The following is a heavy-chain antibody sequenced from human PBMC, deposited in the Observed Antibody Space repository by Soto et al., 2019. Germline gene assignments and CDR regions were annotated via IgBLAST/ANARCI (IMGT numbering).Heavy chain of an antibody. J-gene: IGHJ6*02. CDR2: ISYDGSNK. D-gene: IGHD2-2*02. CDR1: GFTFSSYG. CDR3: AKEGPIVVVPAAIPQEGVDV. Sequence: PGGSLRLSCAASGFTFSSYGMHWVRQAPGKGLEWVAVISYDGSNKYYADSVKGRFTISRDNSKNTLYLQMNSLRAEDTAVYYCAKEGPIVVVPAAIPQEGVDVWGQGTTVTVSS. V-gene: IGHV3-30*18.